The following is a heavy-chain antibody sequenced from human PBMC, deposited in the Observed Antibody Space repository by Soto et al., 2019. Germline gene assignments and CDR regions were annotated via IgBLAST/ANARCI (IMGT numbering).Heavy chain of an antibody. CDR3: ARAFLRAYYYGSAPPDY. V-gene: IGHV4-34*01. CDR1: GGSFSGYY. D-gene: IGHD3-10*01. CDR2: INHRGST. J-gene: IGHJ4*02. Sequence: PSETLSRTCAVYGGSFSGYYWSWIRQPPGKGLEWIGEINHRGSTNYNPSLKSRVTISVDTSKNQFSLKLSSVTAADTAVYYCARAFLRAYYYGSAPPDYSGQGTLVTV.